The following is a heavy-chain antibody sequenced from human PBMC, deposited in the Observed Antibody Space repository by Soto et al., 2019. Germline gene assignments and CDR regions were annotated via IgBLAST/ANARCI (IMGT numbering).Heavy chain of an antibody. J-gene: IGHJ6*02. CDR2: ITPIFGTA. CDR1: GGTFSSYA. CDR3: ARKRGRCGGQGSDYYGMDV. Sequence: QVQLVQSGAEVKKPGSSVKVSCKASGGTFSSYAISWVRQAPGQGLEWMGGITPIFGTANYAQKLQGRVTMTGGDCTSTAYMELSRLGSEDTAVYYCARKRGRCGGQGSDYYGMDVWGQGTTVTVSS. D-gene: IGHD3-16*01. V-gene: IGHV1-69*01.